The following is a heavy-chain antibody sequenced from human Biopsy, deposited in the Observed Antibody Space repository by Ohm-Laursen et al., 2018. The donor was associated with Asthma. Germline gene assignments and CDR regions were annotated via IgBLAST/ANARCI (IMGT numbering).Heavy chain of an antibody. V-gene: IGHV3-21*04. CDR3: PKAERYFDWYWFDP. Sequence: SLRLSCAASGFNFSYYSMIWVRQAPGTALEWVAAISSGSDYIFYADSVKGRFTISRDNSKNTLYLQMNSLSAEDTAVYYCPKAERYFDWYWFDPWGQGTLVTVSS. J-gene: IGHJ5*02. D-gene: IGHD3-9*01. CDR2: ISSGSDYI. CDR1: GFNFSYYS.